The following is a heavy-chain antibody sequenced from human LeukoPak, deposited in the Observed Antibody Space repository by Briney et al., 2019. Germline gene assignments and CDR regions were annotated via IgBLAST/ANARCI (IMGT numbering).Heavy chain of an antibody. J-gene: IGHJ3*02. CDR2: ISWNSGSI. CDR3: AKDTSYVFDAFDI. Sequence: SLRLSCAASGFTFGDYAMHWVRETPGKGLGGVSGISWNSGSIGYADSVKGRFTISRDNAKNSLYLQMNSLRAEDTALYYCAKDTSYVFDAFDIWGQGTMVTVSS. CDR1: GFTFGDYA. D-gene: IGHD3-16*01. V-gene: IGHV3-9*01.